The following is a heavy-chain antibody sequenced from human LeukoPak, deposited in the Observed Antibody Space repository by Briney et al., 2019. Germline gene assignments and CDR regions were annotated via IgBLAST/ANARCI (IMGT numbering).Heavy chain of an antibody. CDR1: GFSLSPSGMC. V-gene: IGHV2-70*11. Sequence: SGPALVKPTQTLTLTCTFSGFSLSPSGMCVSWIRQPPGKALEWLARIDWDDDKYYSRSLKTRLTISKDSSKNQVVLTMPHMDPVDTATYYCARTPIEYGGTRKINWFDPWGQGTLVTVSS. J-gene: IGHJ5*02. CDR2: IDWDDDK. CDR3: ARTPIEYGGTRKINWFDP. D-gene: IGHD4-23*01.